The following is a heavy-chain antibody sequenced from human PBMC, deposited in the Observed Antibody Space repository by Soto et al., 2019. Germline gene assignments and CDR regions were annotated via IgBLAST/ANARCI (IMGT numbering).Heavy chain of an antibody. CDR3: ARGDSTDCSNGVCSFFYNHDMDV. CDR1: GYSPTDYH. J-gene: IGHJ6*02. Sequence: ASVKVSCKASGYSPTDYHIHWVRQAPGQGLEWLGRINPKSGGTSTAQKFQGWVTMTTDTSISTASMELTRLTSDDTAIYYCARGDSTDCSNGVCSFFYNHDMDVWGQGTTVTVSS. V-gene: IGHV1-2*04. D-gene: IGHD2-8*01. CDR2: INPKSGGT.